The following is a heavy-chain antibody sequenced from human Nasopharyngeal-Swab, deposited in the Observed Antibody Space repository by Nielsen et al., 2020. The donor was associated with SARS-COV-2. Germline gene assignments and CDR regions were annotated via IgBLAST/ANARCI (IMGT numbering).Heavy chain of an antibody. J-gene: IGHJ4*02. V-gene: IGHV3-11*03. CDR2: ISSSSSYT. Sequence: GESLKISCAASGFTFSDYYMSWIRQAPGKGLEWVSYISSSSSYTNYADSVKGRFTISRDNAKNSLYLQMNSLRAEDTAVYYCAKESAGTWFGEWAFDYWGQGTLVTVSS. CDR3: AKESAGTWFGEWAFDY. D-gene: IGHD3-10*01. CDR1: GFTFSDYY.